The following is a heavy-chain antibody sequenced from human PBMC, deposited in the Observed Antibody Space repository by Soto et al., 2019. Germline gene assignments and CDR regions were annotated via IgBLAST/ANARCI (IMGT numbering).Heavy chain of an antibody. V-gene: IGHV3-21*01. CDR2: MSSSSSYI. J-gene: IGHJ6*02. CDR3: ARSIRYGSGSYYNAPDYYYYYGMDV. Sequence: GSLRLSCAASGFTFSSYSMNWVRQAPGKGLEWVSSMSSSSSYIYYADSVKGRFTISRDNAKNSLYLQMNSLRAEDTAVYYCARSIRYGSGSYYNAPDYYYYYGMDVWGQGTTVTVSS. D-gene: IGHD3-10*01. CDR1: GFTFSSYS.